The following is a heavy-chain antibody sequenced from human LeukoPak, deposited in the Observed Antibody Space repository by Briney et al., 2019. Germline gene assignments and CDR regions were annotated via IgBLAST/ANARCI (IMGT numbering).Heavy chain of an antibody. J-gene: IGHJ4*02. V-gene: IGHV1-18*01. Sequence: GASVKVSCKASGFIFTSYGISWVRQAPGQGLEWMGWIRPYNGDTTYAQKFQGRVTMTPDTSTSTAYMELRSLRSDDTAVYYCARGGSLYLDYWGQGTLVTVSS. CDR1: GFIFTSYG. CDR3: ARGGSLYLDY. D-gene: IGHD3-10*01. CDR2: IRPYNGDT.